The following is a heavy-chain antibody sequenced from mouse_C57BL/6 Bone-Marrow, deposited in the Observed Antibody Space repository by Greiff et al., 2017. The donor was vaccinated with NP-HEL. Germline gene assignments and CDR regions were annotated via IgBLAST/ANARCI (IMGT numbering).Heavy chain of an antibody. CDR3: AMSSTTVGLAY. V-gene: IGHV1-85*01. CDR2: IYTSDGST. Sequence: VQLQQSGPELVKPGASVKLSCKASGYTFTSYDINWVKQRPGRGLEWIGWIYTSDGSTKYNEKFKGKATLTVDTASSTAYMERHSLTSEDSAVYFCAMSSTTVGLAYWGQGTLVTVSA. J-gene: IGHJ3*01. D-gene: IGHD1-1*01. CDR1: GYTFTSYD.